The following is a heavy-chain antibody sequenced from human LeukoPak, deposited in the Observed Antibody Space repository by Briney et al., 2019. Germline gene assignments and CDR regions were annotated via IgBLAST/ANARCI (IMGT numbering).Heavy chain of an antibody. Sequence: GGSLRLSCAASGFTVNSCAMTWVRQAPGKGLVWVADIEQNGAVLRYVDSVKGRFTISRDNAKKSLYLEMDSLRAEDTAVYFCARDIGWFVFDSWGQGTLVAVSS. V-gene: IGHV3-7*04. CDR2: IEQNGAVL. CDR1: GFTVNSCA. CDR3: ARDIGWFVFDS. J-gene: IGHJ4*02. D-gene: IGHD6-19*01.